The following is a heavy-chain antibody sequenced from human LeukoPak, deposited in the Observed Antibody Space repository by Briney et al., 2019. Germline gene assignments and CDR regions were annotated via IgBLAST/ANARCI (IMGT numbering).Heavy chain of an antibody. Sequence: ASVKVSGKASGYAFTRHYMHWVRQAPGQGLEWMGLINPSGSSTIYAQKFQGRVTLTRDMSTSTDYLELSSLRSEDTAVYYCARDCFDGGDYWGQGTLVTVSS. D-gene: IGHD2-15*01. V-gene: IGHV1-46*01. CDR3: ARDCFDGGDY. CDR1: GYAFTRHY. J-gene: IGHJ4*02. CDR2: INPSGSST.